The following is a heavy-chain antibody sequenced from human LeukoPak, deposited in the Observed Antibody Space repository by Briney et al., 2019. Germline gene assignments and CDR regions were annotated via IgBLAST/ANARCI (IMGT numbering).Heavy chain of an antibody. CDR3: ARDSGTTRYYYYYIDV. CDR2: IIPIFGTA. V-gene: IGHV1-69*05. Sequence: GASVKVSCKASGGTFSSYAISWVRQAPGQGLEWMGGIIPIFGTANYAQKFQGRVTITTDESTSTAYMELSSLRSEDTAVYYCARDSGTTRYYYYYIDVWGKGTTVTVSS. J-gene: IGHJ6*03. D-gene: IGHD1-7*01. CDR1: GGTFSSYA.